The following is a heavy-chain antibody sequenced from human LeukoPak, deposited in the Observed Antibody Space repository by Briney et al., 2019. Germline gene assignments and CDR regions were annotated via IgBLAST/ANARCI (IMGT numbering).Heavy chain of an antibody. CDR1: GGSISSSSYY. Sequence: SETLSLTCTVSGGSISSSSYYWGWIRQPPGKGLEWIGSIYYSGSTYYNPSLKSRVTISADTSKNQFSLKLSSVTAADTAVYYCARRGAARRDGPDYWGQGTLVTVSA. CDR3: ARRGAARRDGPDY. D-gene: IGHD6-6*01. CDR2: IYYSGST. V-gene: IGHV4-39*01. J-gene: IGHJ4*02.